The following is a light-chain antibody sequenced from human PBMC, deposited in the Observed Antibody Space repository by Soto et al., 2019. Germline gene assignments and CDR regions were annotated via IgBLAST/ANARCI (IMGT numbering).Light chain of an antibody. V-gene: IGLV2-18*02. CDR2: DVS. CDR3: SSVTTWTTLV. CDR1: SSDVGAYHR. Sequence: QSVLTQPPSVSGSPGQSVTISCTGTSSDVGAYHRVSWYQQPPGTAPRVIIYDVSNRPSGVPDRFSGSKSGNTASLTISGLLPEDEAEYYCSSVTTWTTLVFGGGTKLTVL. J-gene: IGLJ2*01.